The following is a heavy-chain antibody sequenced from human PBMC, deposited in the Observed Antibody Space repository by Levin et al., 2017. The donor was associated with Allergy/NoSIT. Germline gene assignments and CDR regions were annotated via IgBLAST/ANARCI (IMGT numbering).Heavy chain of an antibody. CDR1: GGSISSGSYY. Sequence: LRLSCTVSGGSISSGSYYWSWIRQHPGKGLEWIGSIYYSGTTYYNPSLKSRVTMSVDTSKNQFSLKLSSVTAADTAVYYCARGWDSIKLGYWGQGTLVTVSS. V-gene: IGHV4-31*03. CDR3: ARGWDSIKLGY. J-gene: IGHJ4*02. D-gene: IGHD1-26*01. CDR2: IYYSGTT.